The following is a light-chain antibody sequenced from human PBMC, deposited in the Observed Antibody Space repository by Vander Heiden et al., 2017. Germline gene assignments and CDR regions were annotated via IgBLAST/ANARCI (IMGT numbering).Light chain of an antibody. Sequence: DVQLTQPPSSLTASVGDRVPITCRASQSISSYLNWYQQKPGKAPKVLIYAASSLQGGVPSRFSGSASGTDFTLTISMLHPEDCATYYCQQSYTTPRTFGQGTKVEIK. V-gene: IGKV1-39*01. J-gene: IGKJ1*01. CDR2: AAS. CDR3: QQSYTTPRT. CDR1: QSISSY.